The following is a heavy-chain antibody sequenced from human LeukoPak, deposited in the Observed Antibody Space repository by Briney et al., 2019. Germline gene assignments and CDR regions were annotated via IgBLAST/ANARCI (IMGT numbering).Heavy chain of an antibody. V-gene: IGHV1-3*01. Sequence: ASVKVSCKASGYTFTSYAMHWVRQAPGQRLGWMGWINAGNGNTKYSQKFQGRVTITRDTSASTAYMELSSLRSEDTAVYYCARVRSDRYSYIYGMDVWGQGTTVTVSS. CDR2: INAGNGNT. CDR1: GYTFTSYA. CDR3: ARVRSDRYSYIYGMDV. D-gene: IGHD5-18*01. J-gene: IGHJ6*02.